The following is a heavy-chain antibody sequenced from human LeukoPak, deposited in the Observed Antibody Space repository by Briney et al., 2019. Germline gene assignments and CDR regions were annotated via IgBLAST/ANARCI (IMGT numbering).Heavy chain of an antibody. CDR2: SRNKANSHTT. D-gene: IGHD1-26*01. CDR3: TRGRSGTWPWYFDD. CDR1: GFIFSDHY. J-gene: IGHJ4*02. V-gene: IGHV3-72*01. Sequence: GGSLRLSCAASGFIFSDHYMDWVRQAPRNGLESVGLSRNKANSHTTEYAASVKGRFTISRDDSKNSLYLQLYSLKTEDTAVYYCTRGRSGTWPWYFDDWGQGTLVTVSS.